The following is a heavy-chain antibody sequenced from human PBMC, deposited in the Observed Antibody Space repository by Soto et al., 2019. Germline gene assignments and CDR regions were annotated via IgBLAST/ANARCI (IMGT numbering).Heavy chain of an antibody. CDR3: SKYPEPNSYYRFDY. V-gene: IGHV1-69*13. D-gene: IGHD3-22*01. Sequence: SVKVSCKASGGNFNSFTFSWVRQAPGQGLEWMGGIVPVFGRTNYARKFQGRLAISADEITRTSYMELSSLTSEDTAVYFCSKYPEPNSYYRFDYWGQGTLVTLSS. CDR2: IVPVFGRT. J-gene: IGHJ4*02. CDR1: GGNFNSFT.